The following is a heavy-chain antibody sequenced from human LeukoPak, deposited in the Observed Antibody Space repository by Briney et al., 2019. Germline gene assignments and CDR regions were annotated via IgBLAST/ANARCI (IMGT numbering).Heavy chain of an antibody. D-gene: IGHD3-10*01. Sequence: GSVKVSCKASGYTFTSYGISWVRQAPGQGLEWMGWISAYNGNTNYAQKLQGRVTMTTDTSTSTAYMELRSLRSDDTAVYYCARVVTMVRGVEYYFDYWGQGTLVTVSS. J-gene: IGHJ4*02. CDR3: ARVVTMVRGVEYYFDY. CDR1: GYTFTSYG. CDR2: ISAYNGNT. V-gene: IGHV1-18*01.